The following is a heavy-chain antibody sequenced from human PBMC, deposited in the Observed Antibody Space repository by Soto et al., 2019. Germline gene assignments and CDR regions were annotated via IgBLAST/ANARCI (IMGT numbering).Heavy chain of an antibody. V-gene: IGHV3-66*01. Sequence: EVQLVESGGGLVQPGGSLRLSCAASGFTVSSSYMTWVRQAPGEGLEWVSIIYSGGNTYYADSLKDSFPISRDNANNTAYIQMNRFRPDDTAVYYCARGYWLDPWGQGTLVTVS. CDR2: IYSGGNT. CDR1: GFTVSSSY. J-gene: IGHJ5*02. CDR3: ARGYWLDP.